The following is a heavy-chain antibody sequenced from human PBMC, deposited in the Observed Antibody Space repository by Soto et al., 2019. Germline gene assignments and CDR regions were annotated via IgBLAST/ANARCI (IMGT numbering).Heavy chain of an antibody. J-gene: IGHJ4*02. CDR1: GFTFSSYA. V-gene: IGHV3-23*01. CDR3: AKTPRILVRLGEFDY. CDR2: ISGSGGST. D-gene: IGHD3-10*01. Sequence: EVQLLESGGGLVQPGGSLRLSCTASGFTFSSYAMSWVRQAPGKGLEWVSAISGSGGSTYYADSVKGRFTISRDNSKNTLYLQMNSLRAEDTAVYYCAKTPRILVRLGEFDYWGQGTLVTVSS.